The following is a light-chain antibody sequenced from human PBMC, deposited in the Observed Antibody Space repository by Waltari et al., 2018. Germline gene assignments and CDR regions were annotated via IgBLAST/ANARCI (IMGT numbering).Light chain of an antibody. CDR1: SSNIGAGYD. V-gene: IGLV1-40*01. CDR3: QSYDSSLRVV. Sequence: QSVLTQPPSVSGAPGQRVTISCTGSSSNIGAGYDVHWYQQLPGTAPKLLIYGTSNRPSGVPDRSSGSKSGHSASLAITRLQAEDEADYYCQSYDSSLRVVFGGGTKLTVL. CDR2: GTS. J-gene: IGLJ2*01.